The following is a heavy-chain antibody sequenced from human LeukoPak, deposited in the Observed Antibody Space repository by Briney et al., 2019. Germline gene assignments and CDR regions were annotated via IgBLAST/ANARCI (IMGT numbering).Heavy chain of an antibody. V-gene: IGHV1-2*02. Sequence: ASVKVSCKASAYTFTAYYMHWVRQAPGQGLEWMGWINPNSGGTNYAQKFQGRVAMTRDTSISTAYMDLDRLTSDDTAVYYCARDLGRIGVTGTRGFDSWGQGTLVPVSS. D-gene: IGHD6-19*01. CDR2: INPNSGGT. CDR1: AYTFTAYY. CDR3: ARDLGRIGVTGTRGFDS. J-gene: IGHJ4*02.